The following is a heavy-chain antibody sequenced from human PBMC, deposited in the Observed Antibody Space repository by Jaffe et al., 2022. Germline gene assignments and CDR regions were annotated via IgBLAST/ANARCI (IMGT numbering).Heavy chain of an antibody. CDR3: ASGPRVCSGGSCHREQGYYYYYMDV. CDR2: INPSGGST. J-gene: IGHJ6*03. Sequence: QVQLVQSGAEVKKPGASVKVSCKASGYTFTSYYMHWVRQAPGQGLEWMGIINPSGGSTSYAQKFQGRVTMTRDTSTSTVYMELSSLRSEDTAVYYCASGPRVCSGGSCHREQGYYYYYMDVWGKGTTVTVSS. V-gene: IGHV1-46*01. D-gene: IGHD2-15*01. CDR1: GYTFTSYY.